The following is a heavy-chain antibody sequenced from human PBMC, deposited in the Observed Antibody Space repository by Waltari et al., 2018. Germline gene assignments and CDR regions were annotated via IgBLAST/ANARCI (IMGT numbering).Heavy chain of an antibody. D-gene: IGHD3-22*01. Sequence: QVQLVQSGAEVRKPGASVKVSCKASGYTFSNYGIAWVRQAPGQGLEWMGWVRGDDGDTKYARELEGRLTVTTDTSTNTANMELRSLRSDDTAVYYCARLYDASAYYNTYLDPWGQGALVTVSS. V-gene: IGHV1-18*01. CDR3: ARLYDASAYYNTYLDP. CDR2: VRGDDGDT. CDR1: GYTFSNYG. J-gene: IGHJ5*02.